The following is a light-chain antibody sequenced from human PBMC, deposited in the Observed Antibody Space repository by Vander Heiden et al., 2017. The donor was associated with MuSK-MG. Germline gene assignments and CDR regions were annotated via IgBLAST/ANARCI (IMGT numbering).Light chain of an antibody. CDR1: QSITTY. Sequence: DVQMTQSPSSLSASVGDNVTITCRASQSITTYLNWYQQKPGRAPELLIYASWSLLERVPSRFRGSGSGTDFTLTISNLQLEDFASYHCQQCFRSPPTFGQGTKLEIK. J-gene: IGKJ2*01. V-gene: IGKV1-39*01. CDR2: ASW. CDR3: QQCFRSPPT.